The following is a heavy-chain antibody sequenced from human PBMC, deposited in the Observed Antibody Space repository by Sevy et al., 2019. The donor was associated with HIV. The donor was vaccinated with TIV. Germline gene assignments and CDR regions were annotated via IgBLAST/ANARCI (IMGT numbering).Heavy chain of an antibody. J-gene: IGHJ6*02. CDR1: GFTFSSYA. Sequence: VGSLRLSCAASGFTFSSYAMHWVRQAPGKGLEWVAVISYDGSNKYYADSGKGRFTISRDNSKNTLYLQMNSLRAEDTAVYYCARSFTIFGVVIVGGYYYGMDVWGQGTTVTVSS. D-gene: IGHD3-3*01. V-gene: IGHV3-30-3*01. CDR2: ISYDGSNK. CDR3: ARSFTIFGVVIVGGYYYGMDV.